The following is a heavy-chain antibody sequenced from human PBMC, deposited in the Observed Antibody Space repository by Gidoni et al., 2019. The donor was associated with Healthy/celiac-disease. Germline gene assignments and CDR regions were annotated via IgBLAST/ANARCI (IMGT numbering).Heavy chain of an antibody. CDR3: ARDYSETAAAVQNWFDP. CDR2: ISAYNGNT. J-gene: IGHJ5*02. Sequence: QVQLVQSGAEVKKPGASVKVSCKASGYTFTSYGISWVRQAPGKGLEWMGWISAYNGNTNYAQKLKGRVTMTTDTSTSTAYMELRSLRSDDTAVYYCARDYSETAAAVQNWFDPWGQGTLVTVSS. V-gene: IGHV1-18*01. D-gene: IGHD6-13*01. CDR1: GYTFTSYG.